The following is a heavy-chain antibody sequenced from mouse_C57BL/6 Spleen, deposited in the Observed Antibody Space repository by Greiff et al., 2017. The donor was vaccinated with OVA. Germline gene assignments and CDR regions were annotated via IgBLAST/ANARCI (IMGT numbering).Heavy chain of an antibody. Sequence: EVQGVESGGGLVKPGGSLKLSCAASGFTFSSYAMSWVRQTPEKRLEWVATISDGGSYTYYPDNVKGRFTISRDNAKNNLYLQMSHLKSEDTAMYYCARAGESNYYFDYWGQGTTLTVSS. V-gene: IGHV5-4*01. CDR1: GFTFSSYA. CDR3: ARAGESNYYFDY. J-gene: IGHJ2*01. D-gene: IGHD2-5*01. CDR2: ISDGGSYT.